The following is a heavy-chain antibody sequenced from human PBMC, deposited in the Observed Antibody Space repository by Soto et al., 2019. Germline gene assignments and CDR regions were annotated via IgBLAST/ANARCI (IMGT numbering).Heavy chain of an antibody. V-gene: IGHV3-15*01. CDR1: GFTFSNAW. D-gene: IGHD2-2*01. J-gene: IGHJ4*02. CDR2: IKSKTDGGTT. CDR3: TTDLIVVVPAANRPYYFDY. Sequence: GGSLRLSCAASGFTFSNAWMSWVHQAPGKGLEWVGRIKSKTDGGTTDYAAPVKGRFTISRDDSKNTLYLQMNSLKTEDTAVYYCTTDLIVVVPAANRPYYFDYWAQGTQVTFS.